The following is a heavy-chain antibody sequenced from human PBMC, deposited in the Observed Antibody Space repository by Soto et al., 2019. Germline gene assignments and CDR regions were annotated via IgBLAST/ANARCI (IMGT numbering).Heavy chain of an antibody. CDR3: ARGSLTMDV. CDR2: IYPSGNT. J-gene: IGHJ6*02. D-gene: IGHD3-10*01. V-gene: IGHV4-4*07. Sequence: KPSETLSLTCTVSGGSINNYYWSWIRQPAGKGLEWIGRIYPSGNTNYNPSLKSRVIMSVDTSKDQFSLKLNSVTAADTAVYYCARGSLTMDVWGQGNTVTVSS. CDR1: GGSINNYY.